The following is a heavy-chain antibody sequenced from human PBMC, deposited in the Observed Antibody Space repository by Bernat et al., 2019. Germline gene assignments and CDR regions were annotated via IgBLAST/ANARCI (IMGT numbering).Heavy chain of an antibody. J-gene: IGHJ6*02. V-gene: IGHV3-30-3*01. CDR2: ISYDGSNK. D-gene: IGHD5-12*01. CDR3: ARDFIDSGKSTHHAYYGYDGMDV. CDR1: GFTFSSYA. Sequence: QVQLVESGGGVVQPGRSLRLSCAASGFTFSSYAMHWVRQAPGKGLEWVAVISYDGSNKYYADSVKGRFTISRDNSKNTLYLQMNSLRAEDTAVYYCARDFIDSGKSTHHAYYGYDGMDVWGQGTTVTVSS.